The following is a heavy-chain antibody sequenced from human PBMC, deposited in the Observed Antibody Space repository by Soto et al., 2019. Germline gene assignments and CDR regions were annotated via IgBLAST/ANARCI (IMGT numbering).Heavy chain of an antibody. CDR1: GYTFSSYG. J-gene: IGHJ4*02. CDR3: VRAPQTVAGAGIWY. V-gene: IGHV1-18*04. CDR2: ISGYNGDT. D-gene: IGHD6-13*01. Sequence: ASVKVSCKASGYTFSSYGISWVRQAPGQGLEWMGWISGYNGDTNYAQKIQGRVTMTTDTSTNTAYMELRSLRSDDTTVYYCVRAPQTVAGAGIWYWGQGTLVTVSS.